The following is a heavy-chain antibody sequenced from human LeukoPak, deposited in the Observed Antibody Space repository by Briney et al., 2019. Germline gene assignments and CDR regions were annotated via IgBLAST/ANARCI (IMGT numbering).Heavy chain of an antibody. CDR1: GFTFSDHE. D-gene: IGHD5-12*01. Sequence: GGSLRLSCAASGFTFSDHEMNWVRQAPGKGLEWLSYISSGGYTADYADSVKGRFTISRDNAKNSVYLQMHSLRAEDTGLYYCARSKRDIVATIGYWGQGTLVAVSS. CDR2: ISSGGYTA. V-gene: IGHV3-48*03. J-gene: IGHJ4*02. CDR3: ARSKRDIVATIGY.